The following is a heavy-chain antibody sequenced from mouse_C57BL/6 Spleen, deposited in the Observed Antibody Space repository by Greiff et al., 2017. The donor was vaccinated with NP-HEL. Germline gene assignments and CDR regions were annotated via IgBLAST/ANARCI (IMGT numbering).Heavy chain of an antibody. D-gene: IGHD3-3*01. V-gene: IGHV1-61*01. J-gene: IGHJ2*01. CDR1: GYTFTSYW. CDR2: IYPSDSET. CDR3: ARTGDLRAFDY. Sequence: VQLQQPGAELVRPGSSVKLSCKASGYTFTSYWMDWVKQRPGQGLEWIGNIYPSDSETHYNQKFKDKATLTVDKSSSTAYMQLSSLTSEDSAVYYCARTGDLRAFDYWGQGTTLTVSS.